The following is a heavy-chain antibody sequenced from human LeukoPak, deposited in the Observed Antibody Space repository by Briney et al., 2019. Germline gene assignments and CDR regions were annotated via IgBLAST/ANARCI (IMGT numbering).Heavy chain of an antibody. CDR2: IIPTFGTA. CDR1: GGTFSSYA. CDR3: ARGIGELPPYYFDY. Sequence: SVKVSCKASGGTFSSYAISWVRQAPGQGLEWMGGIIPTFGTANYAQKFQGRVTITADESTSTAYMELSSLRSEDTAVYYCARGIGELPPYYFDYWGQGTLVTVSS. V-gene: IGHV1-69*01. D-gene: IGHD3-10*01. J-gene: IGHJ4*02.